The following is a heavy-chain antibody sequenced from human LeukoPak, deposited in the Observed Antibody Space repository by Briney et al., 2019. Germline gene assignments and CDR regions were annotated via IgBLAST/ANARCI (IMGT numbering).Heavy chain of an antibody. Sequence: GGSLRLSCAASGFTFSSYGMHWVRQAPGKGLEWVAVISYDGSNKYYADSVKGRFTISRDNSKNTLYLQMNSLKAEDTAVYYCARDPRDGRFLEWLSYMDVWGKGTTVTVSS. D-gene: IGHD3-3*01. J-gene: IGHJ6*03. CDR2: ISYDGSNK. V-gene: IGHV3-30*03. CDR3: ARDPRDGRFLEWLSYMDV. CDR1: GFTFSSYG.